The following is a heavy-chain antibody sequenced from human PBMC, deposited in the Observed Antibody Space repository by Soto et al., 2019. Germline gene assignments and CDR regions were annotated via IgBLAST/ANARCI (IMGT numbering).Heavy chain of an antibody. J-gene: IGHJ4*02. CDR3: ARDKGDGSGSYYGY. CDR2: ISAYNGNT. CDR1: GYTFTSYG. D-gene: IGHD3-10*01. Sequence: QVQLVQSGAEVKKPGASVKVSCKASGYTFTSYGISWVRQAPGQGLEWMGWISAYNGNTNYAQKPQGRGPMTKEPSTSTAYMELRSLRSDDTAVYYCARDKGDGSGSYYGYWGQGTLVTVSS. V-gene: IGHV1-18*01.